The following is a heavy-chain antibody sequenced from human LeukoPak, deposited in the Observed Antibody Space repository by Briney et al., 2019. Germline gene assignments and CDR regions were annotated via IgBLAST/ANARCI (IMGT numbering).Heavy chain of an antibody. D-gene: IGHD4-17*01. CDR1: GGTFSSYA. Sequence: SVKVSCKASGGTFSSYAISWVRQAPGQGLEWMGRIIPILGIANYAQKFQGRVTITADKSTSTAYVELSSLRSEDAAVYYCARQAHGFYGDYADLDYWGQGTLVTVSS. V-gene: IGHV1-69*04. J-gene: IGHJ4*02. CDR3: ARQAHGFYGDYADLDY. CDR2: IIPILGIA.